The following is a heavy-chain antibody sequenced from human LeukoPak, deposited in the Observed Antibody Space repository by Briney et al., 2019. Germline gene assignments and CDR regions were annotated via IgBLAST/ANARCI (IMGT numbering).Heavy chain of an antibody. V-gene: IGHV3-23*01. CDR2: ISASGGST. D-gene: IGHD2-15*01. CDR1: GFSFSSYD. J-gene: IGHJ4*02. Sequence: GGSLRLSCAASGFSFSSYDMSWVRQAPGKGLEWVSGISASGGSTHYTDSVKGRFAISRDNSKNTLYLQMNSLRADDTAVYYCAKTCSGGRYGRNYFDYWGQGTLVTVSS. CDR3: AKTCSGGRYGRNYFDY.